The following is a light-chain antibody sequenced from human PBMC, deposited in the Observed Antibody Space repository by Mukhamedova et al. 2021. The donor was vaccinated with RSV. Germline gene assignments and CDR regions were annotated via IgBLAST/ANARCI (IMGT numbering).Light chain of an antibody. CDR3: QKYNSAPLT. Sequence: RVTITCRASQGIGNYLAWYQQKPGKVPKLLIYAASTLQSGVPSRFSGSGSGIDFTLTISSLQPEDVATYYCQKYNSAPLTFGGGT. V-gene: IGKV1-27*01. J-gene: IGKJ4*01. CDR2: AAS. CDR1: QGIGNY.